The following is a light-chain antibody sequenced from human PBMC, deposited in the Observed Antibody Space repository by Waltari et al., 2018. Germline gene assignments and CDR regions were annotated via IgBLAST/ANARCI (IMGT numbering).Light chain of an antibody. CDR3: QKYDRLPAT. V-gene: IGKV3-20*01. J-gene: IGKJ1*01. CDR1: QSIGKY. CDR2: AAS. Sequence: EIVLTQSPGTLSLSPGERATLSCRARQSIGKYLVWYQQKPGQAPRLLMYAASTRATGIPYRFSGSGSVTDFSLTISRLEPEDFAVYYCQKYDRLPATFGQGTKVEIK.